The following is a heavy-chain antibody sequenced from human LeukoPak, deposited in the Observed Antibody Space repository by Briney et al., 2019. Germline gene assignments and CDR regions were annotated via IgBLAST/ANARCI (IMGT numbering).Heavy chain of an antibody. V-gene: IGHV3-23*01. CDR3: AQTRFISPRYCFDY. Sequence: GGSLRLSCAASGFTFSNYAMSWVRQAPGKGLEWVSGIGNSGTSTYYADSVKGRLTISRDNSTDTLFLKMNSLGAEDTAVYFCAQTRFISPRYCFDYWGQGTLVTVSS. D-gene: IGHD2-15*01. J-gene: IGHJ4*02. CDR1: GFTFSNYA. CDR2: IGNSGTST.